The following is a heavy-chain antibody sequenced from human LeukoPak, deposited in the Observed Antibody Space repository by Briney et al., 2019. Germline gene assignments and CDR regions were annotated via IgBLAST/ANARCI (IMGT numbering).Heavy chain of an antibody. Sequence: GGSLRLSCAASGFTFSSYSMNWVRQAPGKGLEWVSSISSSSSYIYYADSVKGRFTISRDNAKNSPYLQMNSLRAEDTAVYYCARSYCTNGVCYTIPYDAFDIWGQGTMVTVSS. J-gene: IGHJ3*02. CDR2: ISSSSSYI. V-gene: IGHV3-21*01. CDR1: GFTFSSYS. CDR3: ARSYCTNGVCYTIPYDAFDI. D-gene: IGHD2-8*01.